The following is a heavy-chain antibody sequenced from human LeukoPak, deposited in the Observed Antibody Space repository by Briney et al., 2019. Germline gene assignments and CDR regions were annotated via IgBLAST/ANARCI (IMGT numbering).Heavy chain of an antibody. CDR2: ISSNGGST. CDR3: ARGGGCSSTTCYLPFDY. V-gene: IGHV3-64*02. Sequence: QPGGSLRLSCAASGFTFSSYAMHWVRQAPGKGLEYVSAISSNGGSTYYADSVKGRFTISRDNSKNTLYLQMGSLRAEDMAVYYCARGGGCSSTTCYLPFDYWGQGTLVTVSS. CDR1: GFTFSSYA. J-gene: IGHJ4*02. D-gene: IGHD2-2*01.